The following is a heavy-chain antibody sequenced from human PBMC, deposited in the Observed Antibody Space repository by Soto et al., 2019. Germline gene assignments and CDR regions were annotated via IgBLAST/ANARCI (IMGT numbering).Heavy chain of an antibody. J-gene: IGHJ4*02. CDR1: GFTFSSYS. V-gene: IGHV3-23*01. CDR3: AKKVNSGPGSQYFDY. Sequence: GGSLRLSCAASGFTFSSYSMSWVRQAPGKGLEWVSGFRTGGDDGTTYYADSVKGRFTISRDNSKNTLLLQMNSLRAEDTAIYYCAKKVNSGPGSQYFDYWGQGTLVTVSS. CDR2: FRTGGDDGTT. D-gene: IGHD3-10*01.